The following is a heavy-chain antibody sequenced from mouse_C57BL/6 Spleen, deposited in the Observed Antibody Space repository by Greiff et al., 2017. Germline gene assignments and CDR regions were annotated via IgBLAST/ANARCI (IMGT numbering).Heavy chain of an antibody. CDR1: GFTFSSYA. D-gene: IGHD1-1*01. CDR3: TRDNYGSLFDY. J-gene: IGHJ2*01. Sequence: EVMLVESGEGLVKPGGSLKLSCAASGFTFSSYAMSWVRQTPEKRLEWVAYISSGGDYIYYADTVKGRFPISRDNARNTRYLQMSSLKSEDTAMYYCTRDNYGSLFDYWGQGTTLTVSS. V-gene: IGHV5-9-1*02. CDR2: ISSGGDYI.